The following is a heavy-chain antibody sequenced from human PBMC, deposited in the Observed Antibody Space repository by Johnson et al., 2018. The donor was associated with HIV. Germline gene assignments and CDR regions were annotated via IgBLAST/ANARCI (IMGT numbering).Heavy chain of an antibody. Sequence: VQLVESGGGLVKPGGSLRLSCAASGFTFSDYYMSWIRQAPGKGLEWVSAISGSGGSTYYADSVKGRFTISRDNSKNTLYLQMNSLRAEDTAVYYCAKDPIVLVVYAISAFDIWGPGTMVTVSS. V-gene: IGHV3-23*04. D-gene: IGHD2-8*02. CDR1: GFTFSDYY. J-gene: IGHJ3*02. CDR2: ISGSGGST. CDR3: AKDPIVLVVYAISAFDI.